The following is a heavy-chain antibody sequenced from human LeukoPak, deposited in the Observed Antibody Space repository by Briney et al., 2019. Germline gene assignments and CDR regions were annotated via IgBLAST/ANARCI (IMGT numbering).Heavy chain of an antibody. D-gene: IGHD3-10*01. Sequence: GASVKVSCEASGYTFTGYYIHWVRQAPGQGLEWMGWINPNSGDTNYAQKFQGRVTMTRDTSISTAYMELSRLRSDDTAVYYSARAYINYYGLGSLAFGYWGQGTVVTVSS. CDR2: INPNSGDT. J-gene: IGHJ4*02. CDR3: ARAYINYYGLGSLAFGY. V-gene: IGHV1-2*02. CDR1: GYTFTGYY.